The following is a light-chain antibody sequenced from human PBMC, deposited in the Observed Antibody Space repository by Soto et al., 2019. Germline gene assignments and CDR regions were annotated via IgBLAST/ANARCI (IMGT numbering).Light chain of an antibody. CDR1: DSDVGAYNY. J-gene: IGLJ3*02. V-gene: IGLV2-14*01. CDR2: EVS. Sequence: QSVLAQPASVSGSPGQSITISCSGSDSDVGAYNYVSWYQQYPGKVPKLIIYEVSDRPSGISNRFSGSKSGNTASLTFSGLQPEDEADYYCCSFSSRGTWVFGGGTKVTVL. CDR3: CSFSSRGTWV.